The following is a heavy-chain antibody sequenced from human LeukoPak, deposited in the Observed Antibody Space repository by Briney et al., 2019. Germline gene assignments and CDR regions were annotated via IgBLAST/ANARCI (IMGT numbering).Heavy chain of an antibody. D-gene: IGHD2-2*01. V-gene: IGHV4-39*01. CDR3: ARHEGYCSSTSCYQLYYGMDV. Sequence: PSETLPLTCTVSGGSISSSSYYWGWIRQPPGKGLEWIGSIYYSGSTYYNPSLKSRVTISVDTSKNQFSLKLSSVTAADTAVYYCARHEGYCSSTSCYQLYYGMDVWGQGTTVTVSS. CDR1: GGSISSSSYY. J-gene: IGHJ6*02. CDR2: IYYSGST.